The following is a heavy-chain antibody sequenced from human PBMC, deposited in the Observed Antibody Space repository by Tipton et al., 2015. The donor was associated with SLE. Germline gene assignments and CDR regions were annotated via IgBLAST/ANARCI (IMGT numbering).Heavy chain of an antibody. J-gene: IGHJ4*02. CDR3: ARAVRGALYYFDY. Sequence: LTCTVSGGSISSHYWSWIRQHPGKGLEWIGYIYYSGSTKYNPSLKSRVTISVDTSKNQFSLKLSSVTAADTAVYYCARAVRGALYYFDYWGQGTLVTVSS. CDR2: IYYSGST. CDR1: GGSISSHY. V-gene: IGHV4-59*11.